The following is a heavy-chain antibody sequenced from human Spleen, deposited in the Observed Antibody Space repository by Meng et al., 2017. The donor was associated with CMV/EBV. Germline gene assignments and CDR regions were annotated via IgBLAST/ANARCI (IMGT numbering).Heavy chain of an antibody. V-gene: IGHV4-39*01. D-gene: IGHD2-15*01. J-gene: IGHJ4*02. CDR1: GGSISSSSYY. Sequence: SETLSLTCTVSGGSISSSSYYWGWIRQPPGKGLEWIASIYYSGSTYYNPSLKSRVTISVDTSKNQFSLKLSSVTAADTAVYYCARHGYCSGGSCYSVYFDYWGQGTLVTVSS. CDR3: ARHGYCSGGSCYSVYFDY. CDR2: IYYSGST.